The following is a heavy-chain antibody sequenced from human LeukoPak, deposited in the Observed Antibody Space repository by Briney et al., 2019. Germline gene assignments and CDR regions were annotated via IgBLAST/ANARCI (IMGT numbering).Heavy chain of an antibody. V-gene: IGHV3-9*01. Sequence: GRPLRLSCAASGFTFDDYAMHWVRHAPGKGLEWVSGISWNSGSIGYADSVKGRFTISRDNAKNSLYLQMNSLRAEDTALYYCANAKYSSSSGLGYWGQGTLVTVSS. J-gene: IGHJ4*02. CDR3: ANAKYSSSSGLGY. CDR1: GFTFDDYA. D-gene: IGHD6-6*01. CDR2: ISWNSGSI.